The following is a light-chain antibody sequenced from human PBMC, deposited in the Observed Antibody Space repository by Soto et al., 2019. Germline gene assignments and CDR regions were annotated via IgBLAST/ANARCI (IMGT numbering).Light chain of an antibody. CDR2: DDT. V-gene: IGLV2-23*01. CDR1: TIDVGSYKL. CDR3: CSYGGRNTYI. Sequence: QSLLTQPASVSGSPGQSITISCTGSTIDVGSYKLVSWYQQHPGKAPKLMIYDDTKRPSGVSTRFSGSKSASTASLTISGLQAEDEADYYCCSYGGRNTYIFATGTKVTVL. J-gene: IGLJ1*01.